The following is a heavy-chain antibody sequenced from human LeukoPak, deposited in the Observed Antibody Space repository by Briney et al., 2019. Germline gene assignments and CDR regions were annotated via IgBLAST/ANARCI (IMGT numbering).Heavy chain of an antibody. CDR1: GFTFDDYA. CDR3: AKWDYGDSSDY. Sequence: GRSLRLSCAASGFTFDDYAMHWVRQAPGKGLEWVSGISWNSGSIGYADSVKGRFTISRDNAKTSLYLQMNSLRAEDTALYYCAKWDYGDSSDYWGQGTLVTVSS. J-gene: IGHJ4*02. CDR2: ISWNSGSI. D-gene: IGHD4-17*01. V-gene: IGHV3-9*01.